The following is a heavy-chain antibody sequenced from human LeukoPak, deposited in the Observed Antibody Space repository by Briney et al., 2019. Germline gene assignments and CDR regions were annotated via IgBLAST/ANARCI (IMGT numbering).Heavy chain of an antibody. D-gene: IGHD6-13*01. Sequence: SVKVSCRASGYTFTSYDINWVRQATGQGLEWMGGIIPIFGTANYAQKFQGRVTITADESTSTAYMELSSLRSEDTAVYYCARDIAAAGTAWGQGTLVTVSS. J-gene: IGHJ5*02. V-gene: IGHV1-69*13. CDR2: IIPIFGTA. CDR3: ARDIAAAGTA. CDR1: GYTFTSYD.